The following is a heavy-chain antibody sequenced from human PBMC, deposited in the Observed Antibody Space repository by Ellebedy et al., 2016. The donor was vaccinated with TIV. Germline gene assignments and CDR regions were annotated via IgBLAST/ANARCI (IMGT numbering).Heavy chain of an antibody. CDR3: ARRPCTSCYLGRLNWFDP. Sequence: GESLKISCAASGFTFSSYWMSWVRQAPGKGLEWVANIKQDGSEKYYVDSVKGRFTISRDNAKNSLYLQMNSLRAEDTAVYYCARRPCTSCYLGRLNWFDPWGQGTLVTVSS. J-gene: IGHJ5*02. CDR2: IKQDGSEK. D-gene: IGHD2-2*01. CDR1: GFTFSSYW. V-gene: IGHV3-7*01.